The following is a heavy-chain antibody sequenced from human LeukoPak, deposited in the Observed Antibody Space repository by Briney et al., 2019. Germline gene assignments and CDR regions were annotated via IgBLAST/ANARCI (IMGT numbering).Heavy chain of an antibody. D-gene: IGHD6-19*01. CDR2: ISYDGSNK. V-gene: IGHV3-30*03. CDR1: GFTFSSYG. J-gene: IGHJ4*02. Sequence: GGSLRLSCAASGFTFSSYGMHWVRQAPGKGLEWVAVISYDGSNKYYADSVKGRFTISRDNSKNTLYLQMNSLRAEDTAVYYCARVTQWLVADYWGQGTLVTVSS. CDR3: ARVTQWLVADY.